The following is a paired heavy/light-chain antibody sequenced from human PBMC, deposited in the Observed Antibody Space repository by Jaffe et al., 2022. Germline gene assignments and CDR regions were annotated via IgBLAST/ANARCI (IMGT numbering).Light chain of an antibody. CDR3: QQSYSTPYT. CDR2: AAT. J-gene: IGKJ2*01. Sequence: DIQLTQSPSSLSASVGDRVTITCRASQTISSNLNWYQQAPGKAPKFLIYAATSLQSGVPSRFSGSGSGTDFTLTINSLQPEDFATYYCQQSYSTPYTFGQGTKLEIK. CDR1: QTISSN. V-gene: IGKV1-39*01.
Heavy chain of an antibody. CDR1: GFTFSGSA. D-gene: IGHD2-15*01. CDR2: IRTKVSNYAT. J-gene: IGHJ4*02. CDR3: SRHSGGLDY. V-gene: IGHV3-73*02. Sequence: EVQLVESGGGLVQPGGSLKLSCEASGFTFSGSAMHWVRQASGKGLEWVGRIRTKVSNYATAYAASVNGRFTISRDDSKNTAYLQMNSLRTEDTAVYYCSRHSGGLDYWGQGNLVTVSS.